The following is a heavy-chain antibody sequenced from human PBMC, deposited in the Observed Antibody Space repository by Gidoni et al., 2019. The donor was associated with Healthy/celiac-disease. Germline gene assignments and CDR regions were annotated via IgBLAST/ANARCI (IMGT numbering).Heavy chain of an antibody. CDR3: ARGTNYDYIWGSYRYFDY. CDR2: IYSGGST. D-gene: IGHD3-16*02. CDR1: GFTVSRNY. Sequence: EVQLVESGGGLIQPGGSLSLYCAASGFTVSRNYMSWVRQAPGKGLEWVSVIYSGGSTYYADSVKGRFTISRDNSKNTLYLQMNSLRAEDTAVYYCARGTNYDYIWGSYRYFDYWGQGTLVTVSS. V-gene: IGHV3-53*01. J-gene: IGHJ4*02.